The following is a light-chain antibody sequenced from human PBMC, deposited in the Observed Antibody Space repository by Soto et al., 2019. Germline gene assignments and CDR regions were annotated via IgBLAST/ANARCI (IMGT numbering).Light chain of an antibody. J-gene: IGLJ3*02. Sequence: QSALTQPRSVSGSPGQSVTISCTGTSSDVGAYNYVSWYQQHPGKAPKLIIYDVSKRPSGVPDRFFGSKSGNTASLTIPGLQADDEADYYCCSYAGSYTLWVFGGGTKLTVL. CDR1: SSDVGAYNY. V-gene: IGLV2-11*01. CDR3: CSYAGSYTLWV. CDR2: DVS.